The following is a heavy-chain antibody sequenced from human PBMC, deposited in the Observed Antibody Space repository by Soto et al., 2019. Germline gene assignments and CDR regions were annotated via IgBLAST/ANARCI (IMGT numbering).Heavy chain of an antibody. CDR2: IYYSGST. V-gene: IGHV4-59*01. J-gene: IGHJ4*02. CDR1: VGSILSYY. CDR3: ARAWRYSYGPNPFDY. D-gene: IGHD5-18*01. Sequence: PSETLSLTCTVSVGSILSYYWSWSRQPPGKGLEWIGYIYYSGSTNYNPSLKSRVTISVDTSKNQFSLKLSSVTAADTTVYYCARAWRYSYGPNPFDYWGQGTMVTVSS.